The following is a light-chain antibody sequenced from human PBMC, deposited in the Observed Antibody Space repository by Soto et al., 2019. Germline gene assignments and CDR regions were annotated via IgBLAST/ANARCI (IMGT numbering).Light chain of an antibody. V-gene: IGLV2-8*01. CDR3: CSYAGSDNFVV. J-gene: IGLJ2*01. CDR1: SSDVGDYNY. Sequence: QSALTQPPSASGSPGQSVTISCTGTSSDVGDYNYVSWYQQHPGKAPKLIIYEVTERPSGVPDRFSASKSGNTASLTVSGLQAEDESVYYCCSYAGSDNFVVFGGGTKLTVL. CDR2: EVT.